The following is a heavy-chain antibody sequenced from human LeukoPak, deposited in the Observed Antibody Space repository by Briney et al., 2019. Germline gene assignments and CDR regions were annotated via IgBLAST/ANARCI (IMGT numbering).Heavy chain of an antibody. Sequence: GASVKVSCKASGGTFSSYAISWVRQAPGQGLEWMGGIIPIFGTANYAQKFQGRVTITAVKSTSTAYMELSSLRSEDTAVYYCASHVLRYFDWLEEGSWFDPWGQGTLVTVSS. V-gene: IGHV1-69*06. CDR1: GGTFSSYA. CDR3: ASHVLRYFDWLEEGSWFDP. CDR2: IIPIFGTA. D-gene: IGHD3-9*01. J-gene: IGHJ5*02.